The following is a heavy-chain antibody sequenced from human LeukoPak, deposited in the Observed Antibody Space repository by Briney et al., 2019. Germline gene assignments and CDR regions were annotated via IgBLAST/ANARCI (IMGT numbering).Heavy chain of an antibody. V-gene: IGHV4-30-2*01. CDR3: ARDWGTLTDGFDI. CDR1: GGSISSGGYS. Sequence: SETLSLTCAVSGGSISSGGYSWSWIRQPPGKGLEWIGYIYHSGSTNYNPSLKSRVTISVDRSKNQFSLKLSSVTPEDTAVYYCARDWGTLTDGFDIWGQGTMVIVSS. J-gene: IGHJ3*02. D-gene: IGHD3-16*01. CDR2: IYHSGST.